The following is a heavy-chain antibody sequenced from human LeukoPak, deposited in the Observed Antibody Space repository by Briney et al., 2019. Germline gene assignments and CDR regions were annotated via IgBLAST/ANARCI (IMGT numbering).Heavy chain of an antibody. Sequence: GGSLRLSCAASGFTVSSNYMNWVRQAPGKGLEWVSVIYSGGDTFYADSVKGRFTISRDNSKNTLYLQMNSLRAEDTAVYYCAKDGRMYRHYYFDYWGQGTLVTVSS. CDR2: IYSGGDT. CDR3: AKDGRMYRHYYFDY. CDR1: GFTVSSNY. D-gene: IGHD1-26*01. V-gene: IGHV3-66*01. J-gene: IGHJ4*02.